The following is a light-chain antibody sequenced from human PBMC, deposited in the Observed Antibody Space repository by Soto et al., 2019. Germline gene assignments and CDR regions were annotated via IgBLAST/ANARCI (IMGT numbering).Light chain of an antibody. Sequence: QSVLTQPASVSGSPGQSITISCTGTSRDVGGYNYVSWYQQEPGKAPKLMICDVSNRPSGVSNRFSGSKSGNTASLTISGLQAGDEADYYCSSYTSGTTFVFGTGTKVTVL. CDR3: SSYTSGTTFV. CDR2: DVS. V-gene: IGLV2-14*01. J-gene: IGLJ1*01. CDR1: SRDVGGYNY.